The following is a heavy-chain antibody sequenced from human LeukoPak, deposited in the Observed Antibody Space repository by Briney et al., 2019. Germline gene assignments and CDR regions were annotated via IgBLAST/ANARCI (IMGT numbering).Heavy chain of an antibody. J-gene: IGHJ4*02. V-gene: IGHV1-58*01. D-gene: IGHD3-3*01. CDR2: IVVGSGNT. CDR1: GFTFTSSA. Sequence: SVKVSCKASGFTFTSSAVQWVRQARGQRLEWIGWIVVGSGNTNYAQKFQERVTITRDMSTSTAYMELSSLRSEDTAVYYCARTPLTGFWSGYPPYYFDYWGQGTLVTVS. CDR3: ARTPLTGFWSGYPPYYFDY.